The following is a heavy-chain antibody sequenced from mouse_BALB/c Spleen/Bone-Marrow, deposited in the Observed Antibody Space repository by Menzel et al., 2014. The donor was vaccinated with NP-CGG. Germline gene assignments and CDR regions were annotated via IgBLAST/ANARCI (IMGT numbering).Heavy chain of an antibody. J-gene: IGHJ2*01. CDR1: GYTFTSYW. CDR3: TTLARNYFDY. V-gene: IGHV1-5*01. CDR2: IHPGNSDT. Sequence: EVKLMESGTVLARPGASVKMSCKASGYTFTSYWMHWVKQRPGQGLEWIGTIHPGNSDTTYNQKFKGKAKLTAVTSTSTAYMELSSLTNEDSAVYYCTTLARNYFDYWGQGTTLTVSS.